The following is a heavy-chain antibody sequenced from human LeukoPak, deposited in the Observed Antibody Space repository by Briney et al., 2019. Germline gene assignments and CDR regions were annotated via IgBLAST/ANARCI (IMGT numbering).Heavy chain of an antibody. D-gene: IGHD6-19*01. CDR1: GGSISSGGYY. CDR3: ARVRRVAQGWSDY. J-gene: IGHJ4*02. CDR2: IYYSGGT. V-gene: IGHV4-31*03. Sequence: SQTLSLTCTVSGGSISSGGYYWSWIRQHPGKGLEWIGYIYYSGGTYYNPSLKSRVTISVDTSKNQFSLKLSSVTAADTALYYCARVRRVAQGWSDYWGQGTLVTVSS.